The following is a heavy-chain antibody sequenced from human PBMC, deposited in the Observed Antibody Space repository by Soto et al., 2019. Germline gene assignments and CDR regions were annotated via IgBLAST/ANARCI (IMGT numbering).Heavy chain of an antibody. D-gene: IGHD5-18*01. CDR2: IKSKTDGGTT. CDR1: GFTFSNAW. CDR3: TTERSIGYSYGYYYYYGMDV. Sequence: EVQLVESGGGLVKPGGSLRLSCAASGFTFSNAWMSWVRQAPGKGLEWVGRIKSKTDGGTTDYAAPVKGRFTISRDDSKNTLYLQMNSLKTEDTAVYYCTTERSIGYSYGYYYYYGMDVWGQGTTVTVSS. V-gene: IGHV3-15*01. J-gene: IGHJ6*02.